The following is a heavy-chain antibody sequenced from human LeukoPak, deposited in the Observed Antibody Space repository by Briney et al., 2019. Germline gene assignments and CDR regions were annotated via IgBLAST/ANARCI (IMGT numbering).Heavy chain of an antibody. V-gene: IGHV4-4*09. J-gene: IGHJ5*02. CDR1: GGAIRSHY. D-gene: IGHD2-2*01. CDR3: ARGSTGQFDP. Sequence: SETLSLTCTVSGGAIRSHYGNWIRQPAGKGLEWIAYTHINGNTNFNPSLRSRVTISIDTSKNLLSLKVNSVTAADTAVYYCARGSTGQFDPWGQGTLVTVSS. CDR2: THINGNT.